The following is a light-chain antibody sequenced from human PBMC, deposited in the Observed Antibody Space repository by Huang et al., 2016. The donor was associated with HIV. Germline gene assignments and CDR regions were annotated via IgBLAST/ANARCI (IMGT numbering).Light chain of an antibody. V-gene: IGKV4-1*01. Sequence: DILLTQSPDSLAVSLGERATLTCRSSRSLLFASNSKNFLAWYQQKPGQSPKLLMDMASVRESGVPERFTGSGSGTEFTLTIASLQAEDVAVYYCQQFYNMPYTVGRGTRLEI. CDR1: RSLLFASNSKNF. J-gene: IGKJ2*01. CDR3: QQFYNMPYT. CDR2: MAS.